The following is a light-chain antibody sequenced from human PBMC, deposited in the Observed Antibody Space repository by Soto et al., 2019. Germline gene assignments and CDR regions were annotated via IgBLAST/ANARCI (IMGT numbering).Light chain of an antibody. Sequence: DIGLTQSPCTLSFSPGERATLSCRASHSISSSYLAWYQQKPGQAPRLLIYGASRRATGIPDRFSGRESGTEFTLTISSLQSEDFAVYYCQQYNNWPFTFGPGTKVDIK. J-gene: IGKJ3*01. CDR2: GAS. CDR1: HSISSSY. CDR3: QQYNNWPFT. V-gene: IGKV3D-15*01.